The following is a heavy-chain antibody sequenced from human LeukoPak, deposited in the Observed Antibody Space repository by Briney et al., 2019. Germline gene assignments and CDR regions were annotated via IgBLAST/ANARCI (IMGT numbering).Heavy chain of an antibody. V-gene: IGHV4-59*01. CDR2: IYYSGST. Sequence: QSSETLSLTCTVSGGSISSYYWSWIRQPPGKGLEWIGYIYYSGSTNYNPSLKSRVTISVDRSKNQFSLKLSSVTAADTAVYYCARGSYSVDYWGQGTLVTVSS. CDR1: GGSISSYY. CDR3: ARGSYSVDY. D-gene: IGHD1-26*01. J-gene: IGHJ4*02.